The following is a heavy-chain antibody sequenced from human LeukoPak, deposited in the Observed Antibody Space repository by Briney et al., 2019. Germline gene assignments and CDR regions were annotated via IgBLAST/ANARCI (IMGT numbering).Heavy chain of an antibody. D-gene: IGHD6-19*01. CDR2: MHYSGST. CDR1: GGSITKNGYY. J-gene: IGHJ4*02. V-gene: IGHV4-39*07. CDR3: CGSGWFAGPFGY. Sequence: PSETLSLTCSVSGGSITKNGYYWGWIRQSPETGPEWIGSMHYSGSTYYNPSLNSRVTISVDTSKNQFSLKLTSVTAADTAVYYCCGSGWFAGPFGYWGQGALVTVSS.